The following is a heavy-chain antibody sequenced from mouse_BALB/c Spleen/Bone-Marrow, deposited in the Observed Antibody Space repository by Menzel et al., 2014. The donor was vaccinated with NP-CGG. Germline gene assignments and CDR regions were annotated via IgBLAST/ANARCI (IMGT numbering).Heavy chain of an antibody. D-gene: IGHD1-1*01. CDR2: IDPANGNT. CDR1: GFNIKDTY. J-gene: IGHJ3*01. Sequence: EVMLVESGAELVKPGASVELSCTASGFNIKDTYMHWVKQRPEQGLEWIGRIDPANGNTKYDPKFQGKATITADTSSNTAYLQLSSLTSEDTAVYYCAFYYYGSSPFAYWGQGTLVTVSA. V-gene: IGHV14-3*02. CDR3: AFYYYGSSPFAY.